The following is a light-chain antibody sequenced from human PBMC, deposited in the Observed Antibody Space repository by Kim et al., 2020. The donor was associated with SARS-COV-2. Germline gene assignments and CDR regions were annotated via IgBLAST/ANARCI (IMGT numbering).Light chain of an antibody. CDR3: SSFTSTSTLL. Sequence: GQSVTISCTGTSSDVGSYNRVSWYQQPPGTATKLMIYEVSNRPSGVPDRFSGSKSGNTASLTISGLQAEDEADYYCSSFTSTSTLLFGGGTKVTVL. J-gene: IGLJ2*01. V-gene: IGLV2-18*02. CDR1: SSDVGSYNR. CDR2: EVS.